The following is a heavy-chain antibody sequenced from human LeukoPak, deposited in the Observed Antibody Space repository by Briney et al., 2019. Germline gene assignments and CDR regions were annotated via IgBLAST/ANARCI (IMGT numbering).Heavy chain of an antibody. CDR1: GGSFSGYY. Sequence: PSETLSPTCAVYGGSFSGYYWSWIRQPPGKGLEWIGEINHSGSTNYNPSLKSRVTISVDTSKNQFSLKPSSVTAADTAVYYCARGKRGYSSSWYDYWGQGTLVTVSS. J-gene: IGHJ4*02. D-gene: IGHD6-13*01. V-gene: IGHV4-34*01. CDR2: INHSGST. CDR3: ARGKRGYSSSWYDY.